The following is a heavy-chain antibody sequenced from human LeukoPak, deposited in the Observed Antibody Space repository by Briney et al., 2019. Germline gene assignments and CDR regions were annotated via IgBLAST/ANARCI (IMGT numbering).Heavy chain of an antibody. J-gene: IGHJ4*02. CDR2: ISSSSTYM. CDR3: VRADAKKTAMVDY. V-gene: IGHV3-21*01. CDR1: GFTFSSYT. D-gene: IGHD5-18*01. Sequence: GGSLRLSCTASGFTFSSYTMNWVRQAPGKGLEWVASISSSSTYMYNADSVKGRFTISRDNAKNSLYLQMNSLRVEDTAVYYCVRADAKKTAMVDYWGRGTLVAVSS.